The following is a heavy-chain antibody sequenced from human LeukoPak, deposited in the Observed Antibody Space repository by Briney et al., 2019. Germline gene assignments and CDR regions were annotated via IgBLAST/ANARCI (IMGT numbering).Heavy chain of an antibody. CDR2: IYYSGST. CDR3: AIHVFDWLLSEGHWFDP. CDR1: GGSISTYY. Sequence: PSETLSLTCTVSGGSISTYYWSWIRQPPGKGLEWIGYIYYSGSTIYNPSLKSRVTISVDTSKNQYSLKLSSVTAADTAVYYCAIHVFDWLLSEGHWFDPWGQGTLVTVSS. J-gene: IGHJ5*02. D-gene: IGHD3-9*01. V-gene: IGHV4-59*08.